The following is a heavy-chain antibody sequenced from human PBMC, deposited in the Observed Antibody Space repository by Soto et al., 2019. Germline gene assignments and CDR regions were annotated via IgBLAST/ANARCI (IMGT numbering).Heavy chain of an antibody. D-gene: IGHD3-10*01. CDR3: ARQDMVRGVIIFPFDY. Sequence: SETLSLTCTVSGGSISSSSYYWGWIRQPPGKGLEWIGSIYYSGSTYYNPSLKSRVTISVDTSKNQFSLKLSSVTAADTAVYYCARQDMVRGVIIFPFDYWGQGTLVTVSS. CDR2: IYYSGST. CDR1: GGSISSSSYY. V-gene: IGHV4-39*01. J-gene: IGHJ4*02.